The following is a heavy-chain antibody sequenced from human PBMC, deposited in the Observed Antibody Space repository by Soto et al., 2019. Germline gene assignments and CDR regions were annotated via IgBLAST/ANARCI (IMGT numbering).Heavy chain of an antibody. CDR3: ARDLGSYNDYYYYDMDG. Sequence: PGGSLRLSCAASGFTFSSYGMHWVRQALGKGLEWVAVIWYDGSNKYYADSVKGRFTINRDNSRTTLYLQMNSLRAEDTAVYYSARDLGSYNDYYYYDMDGWSQRATVTVS. J-gene: IGHJ6*02. V-gene: IGHV3-33*01. D-gene: IGHD5-18*01. CDR1: GFTFSSYG. CDR2: IWYDGSNK.